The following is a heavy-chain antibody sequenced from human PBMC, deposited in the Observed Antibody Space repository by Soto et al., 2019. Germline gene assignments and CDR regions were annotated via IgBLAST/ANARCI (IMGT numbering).Heavy chain of an antibody. CDR2: ISNIGDST. D-gene: IGHD4-17*01. V-gene: IGHV3-23*01. Sequence: GGSLRLSCAASGFIFSTYAMNWVRQAPGKGLEWVSAISNIGDSTFYAESVRGRFTISSDNSINTLYLQMSSLRTEDTAVHYCAHPRGYGVFDAVDIWGQGTLVTVSS. CDR1: GFIFSTYA. CDR3: AHPRGYGVFDAVDI. J-gene: IGHJ3*02.